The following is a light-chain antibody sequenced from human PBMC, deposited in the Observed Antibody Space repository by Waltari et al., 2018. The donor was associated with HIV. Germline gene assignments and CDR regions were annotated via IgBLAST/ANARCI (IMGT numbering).Light chain of an antibody. J-gene: IGKJ4*01. V-gene: IGKV3-11*01. CDR1: QSVSSS. CDR3: LQYENSRLT. CDR2: DAS. Sequence: EIVLTQSPATLSLSPGDRATLSCRASQSVSSSLAWYQQKPGQAPRLLIYDASGRTTGLPARFSGSGSGTDFTLTISSLEPEDFAVYYCLQYENSRLTFGGGTKVEIK.